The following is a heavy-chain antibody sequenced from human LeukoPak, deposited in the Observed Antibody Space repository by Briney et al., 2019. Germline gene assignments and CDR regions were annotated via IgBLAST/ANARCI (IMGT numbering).Heavy chain of an antibody. Sequence: KPSETPSPTRTVSGGSLSSSSYYWGWIPPPPGKGLEWIGSIYYSGSTYYNPSLKSRVTISVDTSKNQFSLKLSSVTAADTAVYYCARTPWIRLDYWGQGTLVTVSS. V-gene: IGHV4-39*01. J-gene: IGHJ4*02. CDR2: IYYSGST. CDR1: GGSLSSSSYY. CDR3: ARTPWIRLDY. D-gene: IGHD5-18*01.